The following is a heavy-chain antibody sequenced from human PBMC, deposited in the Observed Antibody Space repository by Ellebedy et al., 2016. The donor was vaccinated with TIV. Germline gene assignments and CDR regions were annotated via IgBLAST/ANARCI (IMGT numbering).Heavy chain of an antibody. CDR2: VTAYNRDT. D-gene: IGHD5-24*01. Sequence: AASVKVSCKASGYSFTSHGISWVRQAPGQGLQWMGWVTAYNRDTYYAQNFQGRVTSTTDTSSSTAYMELRSLRSDDTGVYYCARGAMALSWGQGTLVTVSS. CDR3: ARGAMALS. CDR1: GYSFTSHG. V-gene: IGHV1-18*01. J-gene: IGHJ5*02.